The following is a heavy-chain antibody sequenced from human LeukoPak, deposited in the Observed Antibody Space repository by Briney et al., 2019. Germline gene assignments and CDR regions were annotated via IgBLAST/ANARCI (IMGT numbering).Heavy chain of an antibody. J-gene: IGHJ4*02. CDR1: GFTFSNYG. CDR2: ISYDGRSNK. D-gene: IGHD4-17*01. Sequence: PGRSLRLSCAASGFTFSNYGLHWVRQAPGKGLEWVALISYDGRSNKYYADSVKGRFTISRDNSKNTLFLQINSLRAEDTAVYYCARQGPYGDYSHWGQGTMVTVSS. V-gene: IGHV3-30*03. CDR3: ARQGPYGDYSH.